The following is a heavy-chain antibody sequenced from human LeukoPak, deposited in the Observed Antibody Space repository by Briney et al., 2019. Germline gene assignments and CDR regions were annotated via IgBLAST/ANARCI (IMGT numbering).Heavy chain of an antibody. D-gene: IGHD6-13*01. CDR2: IIPIFGTA. V-gene: IGHV1-69*06. J-gene: IGHJ4*02. Sequence: ASVKVSCEASGGTFSSYAISWGRQAPGQGLEWMGGIIPIFGTANYAQKFQGRVTITADKSTSTAYMELSSLRSDDTAVYYCARHPRRQLVEDYWGQGTLVTVAS. CDR1: GGTFSSYA. CDR3: ARHPRRQLVEDY.